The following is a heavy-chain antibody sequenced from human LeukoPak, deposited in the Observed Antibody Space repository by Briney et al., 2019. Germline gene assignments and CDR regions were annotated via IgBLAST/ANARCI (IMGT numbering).Heavy chain of an antibody. J-gene: IGHJ4*02. V-gene: IGHV1-8*01. D-gene: IGHD3-16*01. Sequence: ASVTVSCKASGYTFTSYDINWVRQATGQGLEWMGWMNPNSGNTGYAQKLQGRVTMTTDTSTSTAYMELRSLRSDDTAVYYCARANGGPYWGQGTLVTVSS. CDR1: GYTFTSYD. CDR3: ARANGGPY. CDR2: MNPNSGNT.